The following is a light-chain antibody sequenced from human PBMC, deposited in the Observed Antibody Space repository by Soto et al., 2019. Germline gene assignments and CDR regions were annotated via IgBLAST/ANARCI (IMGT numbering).Light chain of an antibody. CDR1: QSVSSSY. CDR2: GAS. V-gene: IGKV3D-7*01. Sequence: PGERVTLSCRASQSVSSSYLTWYQQKPGQAPRLLIYGASTRATSIPARFSGSGSGTDFTLTISSLQPEDFAVYYCQQYNNWPRTFGQGTKVDIK. CDR3: QQYNNWPRT. J-gene: IGKJ1*01.